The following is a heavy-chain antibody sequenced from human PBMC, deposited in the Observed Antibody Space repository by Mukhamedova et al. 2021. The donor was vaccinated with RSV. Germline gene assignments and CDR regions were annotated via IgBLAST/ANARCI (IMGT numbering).Heavy chain of an antibody. CDR2: ISFDASNI. Sequence: AMHWVRQAPGKGLEWVSIISFDASNIHYADSVKGRFSISRDNSKNTLYLQMNSLRPEDTAVYYCARDSPSAAAGLDFWGQGTLVT. CDR3: ARDSPSAAAGLDF. CDR1: A. V-gene: IGHV3-30-3*01. D-gene: IGHD6-13*01. J-gene: IGHJ4*02.